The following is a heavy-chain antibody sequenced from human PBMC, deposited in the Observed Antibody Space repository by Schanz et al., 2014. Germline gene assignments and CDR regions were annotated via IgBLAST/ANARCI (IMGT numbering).Heavy chain of an antibody. V-gene: IGHV3-11*03. CDR2: INTGSNYI. J-gene: IGHJ2*01. Sequence: QVHLLESGGGLVEPGGSLRLSCAASGFSFSDYYMSWIRQAPGKGLEWISFINTGSNYINYADSVKGRFTISRDNTKNSLFLQLNSLRADDTAVYYCARNTGSGGQNWYFDLWGRGTLVTVSS. D-gene: IGHD3-3*01. CDR1: GFSFSDYY. CDR3: ARNTGSGGQNWYFDL.